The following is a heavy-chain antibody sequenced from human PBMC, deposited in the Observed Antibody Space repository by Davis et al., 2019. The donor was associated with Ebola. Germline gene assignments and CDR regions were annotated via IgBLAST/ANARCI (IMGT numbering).Heavy chain of an antibody. V-gene: IGHV3-23*01. Sequence: GGSLRLSCAASGFTFSSYAMTCVRHSPGKGLEWVSAISGSGGSTYYADSVKGRFTISRDNSKNTLYLQMNSLRAEDTAVYYCAKDVHQVFSGGYYWGQGTLVTVSS. CDR3: AKDVHQVFSGGYY. J-gene: IGHJ4*02. D-gene: IGHD3-10*01. CDR2: ISGSGGST. CDR1: GFTFSSYA.